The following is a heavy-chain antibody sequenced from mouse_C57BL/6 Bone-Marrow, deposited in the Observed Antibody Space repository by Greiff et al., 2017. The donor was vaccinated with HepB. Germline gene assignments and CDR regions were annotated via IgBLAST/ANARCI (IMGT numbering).Heavy chain of an antibody. Sequence: DVMLVESGGGLVQPKGSLNLSCAASGFSFTTYAMNWVRQAPGKGLEWVARIRSKSNNYATYYADSVKDRFTISRDDSESMLYLQMNNLKTEDTAMYYCVRTTSSTVVDAMDYWGQGTSVTVSS. CDR1: GFSFTTYA. V-gene: IGHV10-1*01. J-gene: IGHJ4*01. CDR3: VRTTSSTVVDAMDY. D-gene: IGHD1-1*01. CDR2: IRSKSNNYAT.